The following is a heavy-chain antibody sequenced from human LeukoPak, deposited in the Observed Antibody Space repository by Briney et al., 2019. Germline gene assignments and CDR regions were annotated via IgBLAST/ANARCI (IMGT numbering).Heavy chain of an antibody. Sequence: SGPALLQPTPTLTLTFTFSGFSLGTRGMRVRWIRQPPGKALEWLAHIDWDDDKFYSTSLKTRLTISKDTSKNQVVLTMTNMDPVDTATYYCARHAVAGVVDYWGQGTLVTVSS. CDR2: IDWDDDK. CDR1: GFSLGTRGMR. J-gene: IGHJ4*02. CDR3: ARHAVAGVVDY. V-gene: IGHV2-70*04. D-gene: IGHD6-19*01.